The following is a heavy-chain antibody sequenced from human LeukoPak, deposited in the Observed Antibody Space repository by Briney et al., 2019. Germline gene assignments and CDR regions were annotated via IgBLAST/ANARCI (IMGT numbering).Heavy chain of an antibody. J-gene: IGHJ4*02. CDR2: IHFNGTNK. CDR1: GFTLSHFG. CDR3: VRGDSVDY. V-gene: IGHV3-30*02. Sequence: QSGGSLRLSCVISGFTLSHFGIHWVRQAPGKGLDWVAFIHFNGTNKNYADSVKGRFTVSRDNSKNTVYLQMSSLRGEDTAVYYCVRGDSVDYWGQGTLVAVPA. D-gene: IGHD3-16*01.